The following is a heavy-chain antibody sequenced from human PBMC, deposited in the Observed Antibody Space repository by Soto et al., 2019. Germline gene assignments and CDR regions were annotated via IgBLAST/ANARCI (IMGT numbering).Heavy chain of an antibody. V-gene: IGHV3-7*01. CDR1: GFTFGSYW. CDR2: IKPDGSAT. J-gene: IGHJ4*02. D-gene: IGHD4-17*01. CDR3: ARETGATVTTLDY. Sequence: EVQLVESGGGLVQPGGSLRLSCAVSGFTFGSYWMNWVRLIPGKGLEWVAYIKPDGSATYYVDSVKGRFTISRDNAKNSLYLQMNSLRAEDTAVYYCARETGATVTTLDYWGQGTLVTVSS.